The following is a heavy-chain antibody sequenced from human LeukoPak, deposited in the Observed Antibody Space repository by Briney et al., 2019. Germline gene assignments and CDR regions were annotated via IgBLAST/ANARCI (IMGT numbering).Heavy chain of an antibody. D-gene: IGHD6-19*01. CDR3: TTGRKQWLPSGAFDI. V-gene: IGHV3-15*01. CDR1: GFTFSNAW. J-gene: IGHJ3*02. CDR2: IKSKTDGGTT. Sequence: GGSLRLSCAASGFTFSNAWMSWVRQAPGKGLEWVGRIKSKTDGGTTDYAAPVKGRFTISRDDSKNTLYLQMNSLKTEDTAVYYCTTGRKQWLPSGAFDIWGQGAMVTVSS.